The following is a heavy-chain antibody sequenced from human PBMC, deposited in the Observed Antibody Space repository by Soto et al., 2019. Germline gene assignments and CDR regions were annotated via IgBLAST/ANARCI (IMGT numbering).Heavy chain of an antibody. CDR1: GFTVSSNY. V-gene: IGHV3-53*04. J-gene: IGHJ4*02. CDR2: IYSGGST. CDR3: AAGYCSSTSCYRFPRFDY. Sequence: GGSLRLSCAASGFTVSSNYMSWVRQAPGKGLEWVSVIYSGGSTYYADSVKGRFTISRHNSKNTLYLQMNSLRAEDTAVYYCAAGYCSSTSCYRFPRFDYWGQGTLVTVSS. D-gene: IGHD2-2*03.